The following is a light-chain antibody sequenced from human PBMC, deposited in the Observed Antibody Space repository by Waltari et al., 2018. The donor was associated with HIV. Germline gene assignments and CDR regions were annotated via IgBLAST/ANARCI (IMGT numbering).Light chain of an antibody. Sequence: SYVLTQPPSVSVAPGKTASITCAAATIGSNGVHWYQQKPGQAPILVIYYDSDRPSGIPERFSGSNSGNTATLTISRVEAGDEADYYCQVWHISTDHWVFGAGTKLTVV. CDR1: TIGSNG. CDR3: QVWHISTDHWV. J-gene: IGLJ3*02. CDR2: YDS. V-gene: IGLV3-21*04.